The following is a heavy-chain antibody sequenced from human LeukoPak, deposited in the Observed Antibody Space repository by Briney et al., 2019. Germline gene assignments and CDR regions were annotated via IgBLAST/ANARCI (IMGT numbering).Heavy chain of an antibody. CDR2: ISDSGGAI. D-gene: IGHD3-3*02. CDR1: GVPFINNW. J-gene: IGHJ4*02. V-gene: IGHV3-23*01. Sequence: PGGSLRLSCAASGVPFINNWMTWVHQAPGKGLEWVSAISDSGGAIFYADSVKGRFTMSRDNSKNSLFLQMNSLRAEDTALYYCARIGSAAFTDYWGQGTLVTVSS. CDR3: ARIGSAAFTDY.